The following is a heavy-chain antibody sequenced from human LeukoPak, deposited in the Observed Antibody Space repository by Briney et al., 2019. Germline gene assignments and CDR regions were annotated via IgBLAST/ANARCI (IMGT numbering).Heavy chain of an antibody. Sequence: QPGGSLRLSCAASGFTFSSYAMNWVRQAPGKGLEWVSAISGSGGSTFYADSVKGRFTISRDNSKNTLYLQMNSLRAEDTAVYYCAKSFYCSSTSCYPNWFDPWGQGTLATVSS. D-gene: IGHD2-2*01. CDR3: AKSFYCSSTSCYPNWFDP. CDR2: ISGSGGST. J-gene: IGHJ5*02. V-gene: IGHV3-23*01. CDR1: GFTFSSYA.